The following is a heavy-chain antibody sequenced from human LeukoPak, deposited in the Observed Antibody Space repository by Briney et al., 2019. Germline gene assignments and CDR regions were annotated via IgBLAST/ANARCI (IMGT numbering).Heavy chain of an antibody. J-gene: IGHJ4*02. CDR3: AKEDIVPV. Sequence: GGSLRLSCAASGFTFDDYAMHWVRQAPGKGLEWVSGISWNSGSIGYADSVKGRFTISRDNPKHTLYLQMNSLRAEDTAVYYCAKEDIVPVWGQGTLVTVSS. V-gene: IGHV3-9*01. CDR1: GFTFDDYA. D-gene: IGHD5-12*01. CDR2: ISWNSGSI.